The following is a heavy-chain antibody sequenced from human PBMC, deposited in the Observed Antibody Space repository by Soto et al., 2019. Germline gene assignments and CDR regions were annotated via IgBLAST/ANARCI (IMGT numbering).Heavy chain of an antibody. CDR3: AKGSSGQYFSYYYGMDV. V-gene: IGHV3-23*01. CDR1: GFTFSSYA. D-gene: IGHD6-19*01. Sequence: EVQLLESGGGLVQPGGSLRLSCAASGFTFSSYAMSWVRQAPGKGLEWVSGISGSGGRTYYAASVKGRFTISRDNSKNTLYLQMNSLRAEDTAVYYCAKGSSGQYFSYYYGMDVWGQGTTVTVSS. CDR2: ISGSGGRT. J-gene: IGHJ6*02.